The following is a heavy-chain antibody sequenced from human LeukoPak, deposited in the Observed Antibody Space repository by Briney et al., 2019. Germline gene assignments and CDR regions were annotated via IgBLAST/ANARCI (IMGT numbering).Heavy chain of an antibody. CDR3: ASIPSYRCY. CDR1: GFSFRTAW. Sequence: GGSLRLSCAASGFSFRTAWMTWVRQAPGKGLEWVSYISSSSSTIYYADSVKGRFTISRDNAKNSLYLQMNSLRAEDTAVYYCASIPSYRCYWGQGTLVTVSS. CDR2: ISSSSSTI. J-gene: IGHJ4*02. V-gene: IGHV3-48*01. D-gene: IGHD1-14*01.